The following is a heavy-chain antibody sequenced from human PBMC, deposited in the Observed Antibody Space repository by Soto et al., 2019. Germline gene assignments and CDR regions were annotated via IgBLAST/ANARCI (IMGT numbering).Heavy chain of an antibody. CDR3: ARTYYDFWSGSYYYYGMDV. CDR1: GYTFTSYA. D-gene: IGHD3-3*01. Sequence: SVKVSCKASGYTFTSYAISWVRQAPGQGLEWMGGIIPIFGTANYAQKFQGRVTITADESTSTAYMELSSLRSEDTAVYYCARTYYDFWSGSYYYYGMDVWGQGTTVTVSS. V-gene: IGHV1-69*13. CDR2: IIPIFGTA. J-gene: IGHJ6*02.